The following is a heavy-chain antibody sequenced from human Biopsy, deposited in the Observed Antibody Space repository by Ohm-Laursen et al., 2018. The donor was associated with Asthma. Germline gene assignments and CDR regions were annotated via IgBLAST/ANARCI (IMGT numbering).Heavy chain of an antibody. CDR1: GFTFSSYG. CDR3: ARKARHGDYDFDY. CDR2: IWYDGSNK. V-gene: IGHV3-33*01. J-gene: IGHJ4*02. D-gene: IGHD4-17*01. Sequence: SLRLSCTAPGFTFSSYGMHWVRQAPGKGLEWVAVIWYDGSNKYYADSVKGRFTISRDNSKNTLYLQMNSLRAEDTAVYYCARKARHGDYDFDYWGQGTLVTVSP.